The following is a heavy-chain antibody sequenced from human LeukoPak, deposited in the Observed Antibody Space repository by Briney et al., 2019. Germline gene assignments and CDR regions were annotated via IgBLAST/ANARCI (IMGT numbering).Heavy chain of an antibody. V-gene: IGHV3-21*01. CDR2: ISSSSSYI. Sequence: PGGSLRLSCAASGFTFSSYSMNWVRQAPGMGLEWVSSISSSSSYIYYADSVKGRFTISRDNAKNSLYLQMNSLRAEDTAVYYCARDIRGYSYGYVDYWGQGTLVTVSS. J-gene: IGHJ4*02. CDR3: ARDIRGYSYGYVDY. CDR1: GFTFSSYS. D-gene: IGHD5-18*01.